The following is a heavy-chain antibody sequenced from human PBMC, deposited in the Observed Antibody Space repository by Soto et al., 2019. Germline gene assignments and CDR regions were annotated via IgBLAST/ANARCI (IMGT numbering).Heavy chain of an antibody. V-gene: IGHV1-69*12. CDR3: ARDQSGVDIPIDAFDI. J-gene: IGHJ3*02. CDR1: GGTFSSYA. CDR2: IIPIFGTA. Sequence: QVQLVQSGAEVKKPGSSVKVSCKASGGTFSSYAISWVRQAPGQGLEWMGGIIPIFGTANYAQKFQGRVTITADESTSTAYMELSSLRSEDTAVYYCARDQSGVDIPIDAFDIWGQGTMVTVSS. D-gene: IGHD5-12*01.